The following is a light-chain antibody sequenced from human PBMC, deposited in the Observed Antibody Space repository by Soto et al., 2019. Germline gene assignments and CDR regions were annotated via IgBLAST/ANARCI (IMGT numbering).Light chain of an antibody. CDR1: SGHSRYV. Sequence: VLTQSPSASASLGASVKLTCTLSSGHSRYVIAWHQQQPEKGPRYLMKVSSDGSHNKGDGIPDRFSGSSSGAERYLTISSLQSEDEADYYCQTWGTGIRVFGGGTKVTVL. CDR2: VSSDGSH. J-gene: IGLJ3*02. V-gene: IGLV4-69*01. CDR3: QTWGTGIRV.